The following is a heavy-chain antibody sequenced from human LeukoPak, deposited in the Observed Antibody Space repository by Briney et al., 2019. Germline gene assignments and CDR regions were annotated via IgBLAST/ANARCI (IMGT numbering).Heavy chain of an antibody. V-gene: IGHV1-2*02. Sequence: ASVKVSCKASGYTFFGYYMHWVRHAPGQALEWMGWINPNGGAINYAQKFQGRVTLTRDTSRNTAYMEINRLTSDDTAVYYCVKPSRGPYYWFDLWGQGTLVTVSS. CDR3: VKPSRGPYYWFDL. CDR1: GYTFFGYY. D-gene: IGHD1-1*01. J-gene: IGHJ5*02. CDR2: INPNGGAI.